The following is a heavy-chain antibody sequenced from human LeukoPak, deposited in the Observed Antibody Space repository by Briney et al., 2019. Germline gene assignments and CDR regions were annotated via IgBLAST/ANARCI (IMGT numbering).Heavy chain of an antibody. Sequence: QPGGSLRLSCAASGFTFSTYWMHWVRQAPGQGLVWVSRITSDGSSTSSADSVKGRFTISRDNAKNTLYLQMNSLRAEDTAVYYCARLYSSSSSDYWGQGTLVTVSS. V-gene: IGHV3-74*01. J-gene: IGHJ4*02. CDR3: ARLYSSSSSDY. CDR1: GFTFSTYW. CDR2: ITSDGSST. D-gene: IGHD6-13*01.